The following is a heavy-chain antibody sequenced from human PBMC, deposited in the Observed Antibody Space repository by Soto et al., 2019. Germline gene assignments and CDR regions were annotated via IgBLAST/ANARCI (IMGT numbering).Heavy chain of an antibody. Sequence: SVKVSCKASGGTFSSYAISWVRQAPGQGLEWMGGIIPIFGTANYAQKFQGRVTITADKSTSTAYMELSSLRSEDTAVYYCARDGAPHYYGSGRYYNPNWFGPWGQGTLVTVSS. V-gene: IGHV1-69*06. CDR3: ARDGAPHYYGSGRYYNPNWFGP. CDR1: GGTFSSYA. CDR2: IIPIFGTA. J-gene: IGHJ5*02. D-gene: IGHD3-10*01.